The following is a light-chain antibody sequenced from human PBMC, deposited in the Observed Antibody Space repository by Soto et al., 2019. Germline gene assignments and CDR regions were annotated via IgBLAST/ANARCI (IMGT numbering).Light chain of an antibody. CDR2: DVS. CDR1: SSDVGGYNY. V-gene: IGLV2-11*01. J-gene: IGLJ1*01. CDR3: CSYAGSYTWV. Sequence: QSALTQPRSVSGSPGQSVTISCTGTSSDVGGYNYVSWYQQHPGKAPKLMIYDVSKRPSGVPDRFSGSKSGNTASLPISGLHAEDEADYYCCSYAGSYTWVFGTGTKVTVL.